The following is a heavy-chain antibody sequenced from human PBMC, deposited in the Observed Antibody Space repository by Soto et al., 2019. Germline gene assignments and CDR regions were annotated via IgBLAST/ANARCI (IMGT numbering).Heavy chain of an antibody. CDR1: GGTFSSYA. J-gene: IGHJ4*02. Sequence: SVKVSCKASGGTFSSYAISWVRQTPGQGLEWMGGIIPIFGTANYAQKFQGRVTITADESTSTAYMELSSLRSEDTAVYYCARSSYYDSSGYHVGFDYWGQGTLVTVSS. D-gene: IGHD3-22*01. CDR3: ARSSYYDSSGYHVGFDY. CDR2: IIPIFGTA. V-gene: IGHV1-69*13.